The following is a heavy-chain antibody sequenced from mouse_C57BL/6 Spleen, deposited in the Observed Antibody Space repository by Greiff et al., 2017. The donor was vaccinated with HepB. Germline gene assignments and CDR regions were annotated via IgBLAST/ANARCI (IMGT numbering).Heavy chain of an antibody. CDR2: IDPENGDT. J-gene: IGHJ2*01. V-gene: IGHV14-4*01. CDR3: TTPVGYFDY. CDR1: GFNIKDDY. Sequence: EVMLVESGAELVRPGASVKLSCTASGFNIKDDYMHWVKQRPEQGLEWIGWIDPENGDTEYASKFQGKATITADTSSNTAYLQLSSLTSEDTAVYYCTTPVGYFDYWGQGTTLTVSS.